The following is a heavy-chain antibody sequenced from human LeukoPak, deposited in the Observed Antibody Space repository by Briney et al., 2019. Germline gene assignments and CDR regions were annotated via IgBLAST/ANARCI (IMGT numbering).Heavy chain of an antibody. Sequence: SETLSLTCTVSGGSISSYYWSWIRQPAGKGLEWIGRIYTSGSTNYNPSLKSRVTISVDTSKNQFSLKLSSVTAADTAVYYCARYGRYYDSSGYYQDYWGQGTLVTVSS. CDR1: GGSISSYY. V-gene: IGHV4-4*07. J-gene: IGHJ4*02. CDR2: IYTSGST. CDR3: ARYGRYYDSSGYYQDY. D-gene: IGHD3-22*01.